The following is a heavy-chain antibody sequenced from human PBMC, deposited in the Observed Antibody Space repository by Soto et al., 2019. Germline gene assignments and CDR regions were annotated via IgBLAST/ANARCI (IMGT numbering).Heavy chain of an antibody. CDR2: LSGNGGST. D-gene: IGHD3-22*01. CDR3: AKDIRYDSSGYYNY. Sequence: GGSLRLSCAASGFTFSSYAMTWVRQAPGKGLEWVSALSGNGGSTYYADSVKGRSTISRDNSKNTLYLQMNSLRAEDTAVYYCAKDIRYDSSGYYNYWGQGTLVTVAS. V-gene: IGHV3-23*01. J-gene: IGHJ4*02. CDR1: GFTFSSYA.